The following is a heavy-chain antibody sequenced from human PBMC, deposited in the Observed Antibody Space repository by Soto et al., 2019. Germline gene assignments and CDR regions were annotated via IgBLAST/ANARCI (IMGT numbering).Heavy chain of an antibody. D-gene: IGHD3-16*01. CDR2: INTGNGDT. Sequence: QVQVVQSGAEVKKPGASVKVSCKSSGYTFTTYTMNWVRQAPGQGLEWMGWINTGNGDTKYSQKFQGRVTITRDTSASAGDIGLSSLRSVGTAVYDCAGVTDAYDWGAFDYWGQGTLVTVSS. V-gene: IGHV1-3*04. J-gene: IGHJ4*02. CDR1: GYTFTTYT. CDR3: AGVTDAYDWGAFDY.